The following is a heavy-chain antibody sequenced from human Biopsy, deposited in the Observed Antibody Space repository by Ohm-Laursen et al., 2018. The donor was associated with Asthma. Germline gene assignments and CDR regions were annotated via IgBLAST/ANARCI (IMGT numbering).Heavy chain of an antibody. CDR3: ARIPRRSGSYFVDY. CDR1: GDSITSGGCC. Sequence: SETLSLTCTVSGDSITSGGCCWNWIRQHPGKGLEWIGYIHRSGISYFNPSLKSRVSFSRDTSKNRFSLRLSSVTAADTAMYYCARIPRRSGSYFVDYWGQGTLVTVSS. J-gene: IGHJ4*02. CDR2: IHRSGIS. D-gene: IGHD3-22*01. V-gene: IGHV4-31*03.